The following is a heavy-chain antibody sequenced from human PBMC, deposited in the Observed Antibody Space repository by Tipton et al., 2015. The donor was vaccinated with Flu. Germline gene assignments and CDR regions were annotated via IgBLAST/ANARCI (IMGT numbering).Heavy chain of an antibody. CDR3: ARDVNLRDFDWFLST. CDR1: GFTFSTSG. D-gene: IGHD3-9*01. J-gene: IGHJ5*02. Sequence: SGFTFSTSGIHWVRQAPGKGLEWVAVIWHDGSYKFYADSVKGRFTISRDNSKNTSYLQMNSLRAEDTAVYYCARDVNLRDFDWFLSTWGQGTLVTVSS. CDR2: IWHDGSYK. V-gene: IGHV3-33*01.